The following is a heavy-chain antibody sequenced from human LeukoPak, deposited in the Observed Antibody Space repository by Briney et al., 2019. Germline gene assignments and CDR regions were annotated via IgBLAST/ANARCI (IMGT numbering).Heavy chain of an antibody. CDR3: AKQIVGASPLDY. Sequence: GGSLRLSCAASGFTFSSYAMSWVRKAPGKGLEWVSAISGSGGSTYYADSVKGRLTISRDNSKNTLYLQMNGLRAEDTAVYYCAKQIVGASPLDYWGQGTLVTVSS. J-gene: IGHJ4*02. D-gene: IGHD1-26*01. CDR2: ISGSGGST. CDR1: GFTFSSYA. V-gene: IGHV3-23*01.